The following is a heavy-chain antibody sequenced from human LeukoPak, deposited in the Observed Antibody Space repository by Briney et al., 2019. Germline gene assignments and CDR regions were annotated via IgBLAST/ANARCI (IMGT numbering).Heavy chain of an antibody. Sequence: GGSLRLSCAASGFTFSSYAMSWVRQAPGKGLEWVSTISNSSGTTYYADSVKGRFTISRDNSENTLYLQMNSLRAEDTAVYYCAKDLPYCGGDCYYDAFDIWGQGTMVTVSS. CDR3: AKDLPYCGGDCYYDAFDI. V-gene: IGHV3-23*01. D-gene: IGHD2-21*01. CDR2: ISNSSGTT. CDR1: GFTFSSYA. J-gene: IGHJ3*02.